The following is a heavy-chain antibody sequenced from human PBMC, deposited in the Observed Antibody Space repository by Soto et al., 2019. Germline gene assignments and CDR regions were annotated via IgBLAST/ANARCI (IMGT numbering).Heavy chain of an antibody. J-gene: IGHJ4*02. CDR2: ISSSGRTI. V-gene: IGHV3-11*01. CDR3: ARNVEHFES. CDR1: GFTLSDYD. Sequence: QVQLVESGGGLVKPGGSLRLSCAASGFTLSDYDMSWIRQAPGKGLEWISYISSSGRTIYYADSAKGRFTISRDNAKNKLFLQLNSLRAEDTDVYCCARNVEHFESWGQGALVTVSS.